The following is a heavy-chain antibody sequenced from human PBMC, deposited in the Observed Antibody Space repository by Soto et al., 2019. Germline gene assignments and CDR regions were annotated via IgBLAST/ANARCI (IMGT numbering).Heavy chain of an antibody. V-gene: IGHV3-23*01. CDR2: ISGSGGST. CDR3: AKGLWELRTCVDY. J-gene: IGHJ4*02. D-gene: IGHD1-26*01. Sequence: HPGGSLRLSCAASGFTFSSYAMSWVRQAPGKGLEWVSAISGSGGSTYYADSVKGRLTISRDNSKNTLYLQMNSLRAEDTAVYYCAKGLWELRTCVDYWGQGTLVTVSS. CDR1: GFTFSSYA.